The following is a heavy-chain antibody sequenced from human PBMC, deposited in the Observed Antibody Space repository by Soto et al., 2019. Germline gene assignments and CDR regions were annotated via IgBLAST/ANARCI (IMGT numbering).Heavy chain of an antibody. CDR3: AKDRNYPRDQFHY. CDR2: ISANGQGI. J-gene: IGHJ4*02. V-gene: IGHV3-23*01. D-gene: IGHD1-7*01. Sequence: GGSLRLSCAASGFTFSTYALCWVRQAPGKGLEWVSAISANGQGIYYADSVRGRFTISRDNSKNTIFLHMDSLRAEDTAVYYCAKDRNYPRDQFHYWGQGTLVTVSS. CDR1: GFTFSTYA.